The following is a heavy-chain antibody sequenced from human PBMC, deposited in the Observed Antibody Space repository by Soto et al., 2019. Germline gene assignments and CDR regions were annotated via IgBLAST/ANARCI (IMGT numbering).Heavy chain of an antibody. V-gene: IGHV4-30-4*01. CDR3: VRDGGYCSSTSCYTGLYYYYGMDV. Sequence: SETLSLTCTVSGGSISSGDYYWSWIRQPPGQGLEWIGYIYYSGSTYYNPSLKSRVTISVDTSKDQFSLKLSSVTAADTAVYYCVRDGGYCSSTSCYTGLYYYYGMDVWGQGTTVTVSS. CDR1: GGSISSGDYY. CDR2: IYYSGST. D-gene: IGHD2-2*02. J-gene: IGHJ6*02.